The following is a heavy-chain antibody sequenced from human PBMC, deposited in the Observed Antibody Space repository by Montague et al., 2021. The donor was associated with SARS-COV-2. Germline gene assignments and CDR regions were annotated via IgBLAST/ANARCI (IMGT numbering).Heavy chain of an antibody. CDR1: GVSISSSNYY. Sequence: SETLSLTCNVSGVSISSSNYYWGWIRQPPGKGLEWIGSIYYSGSTYYTPSLKSRVTISVDTSKNQFSLRLSSVTAADTAVYYCARHSGRDTIFGVVIIFDAFDIWGQGTMVTVSS. J-gene: IGHJ3*02. D-gene: IGHD3-3*01. CDR3: ARHSGRDTIFGVVIIFDAFDI. V-gene: IGHV4-39*01. CDR2: IYYSGST.